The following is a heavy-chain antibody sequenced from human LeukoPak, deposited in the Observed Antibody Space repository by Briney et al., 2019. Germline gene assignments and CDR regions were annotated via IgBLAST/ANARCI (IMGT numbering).Heavy chain of an antibody. J-gene: IGHJ4*02. V-gene: IGHV3-23*01. CDR1: KFTFMNYA. CDR3: AKRGEVSTYYYFES. D-gene: IGHD2/OR15-2a*01. Sequence: GGSLRLSCTASKFTFMNYAMHWVRQAPGKGLEWLSTIGSAGGSIFYADSVKGRFTISRDNSKSTLFLQMDRLRVEDTALYYCAKRGEVSTYYYFESWGQGALVTVSS. CDR2: IGSAGGSI.